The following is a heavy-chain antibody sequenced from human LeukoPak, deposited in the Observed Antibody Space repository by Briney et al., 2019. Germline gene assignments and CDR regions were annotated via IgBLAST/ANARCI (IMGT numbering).Heavy chain of an antibody. CDR1: GGTSNSHA. Sequence: ASVKVSCKASGGTSNSHAISWVRQAPVQGLEWMGRIIPNLGTTNRAQNFQDRVTLTADKSTNTAYMELTSLTSDDTAVYYCATTNDGGGYQWGDFFDFWGQEPWSPSPQ. J-gene: IGHJ4*01. V-gene: IGHV1-69*04. CDR2: IIPNLGTT. CDR3: ATTNDGGGYQWGDFFDF. D-gene: IGHD3-22*01.